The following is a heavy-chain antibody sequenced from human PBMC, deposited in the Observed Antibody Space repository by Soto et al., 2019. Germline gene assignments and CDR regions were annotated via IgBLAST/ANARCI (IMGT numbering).Heavy chain of an antibody. D-gene: IGHD3-22*01. J-gene: IGHJ4*02. CDR3: ARGYYDSVV. Sequence: SVNVSSKTSGSSFTCYYMHWVRQAPGQGLEWMGIINPIGGSSDYAQKFQGRVTMTRDTSTSTVYMELSSLRSEDTAVYYCARGYYDSVVWGQGTLVTVSS. CDR1: GSSFTCYY. V-gene: IGHV1-46*01. CDR2: INPIGGSS.